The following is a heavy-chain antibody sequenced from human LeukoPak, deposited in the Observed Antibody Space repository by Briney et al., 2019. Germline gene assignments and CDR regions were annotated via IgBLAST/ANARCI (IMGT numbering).Heavy chain of an antibody. D-gene: IGHD3-10*01. Sequence: ASVKVSCKASGYTFTSHYIHWVRQAPGQGLEWMGIINPSAGSTDYAQTFQGRVTLTRDTSTSTVYMELSSLRSEDTAVYYCARPDYYGSGSFDYWGQGTLVTVSS. CDR1: GYTFTSHY. CDR2: INPSAGST. CDR3: ARPDYYGSGSFDY. J-gene: IGHJ4*02. V-gene: IGHV1-46*01.